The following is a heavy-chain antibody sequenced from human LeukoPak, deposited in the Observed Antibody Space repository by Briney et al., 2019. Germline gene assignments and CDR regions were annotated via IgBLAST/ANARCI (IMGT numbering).Heavy chain of an antibody. Sequence: GGSLRLSCAASGFTFSTYTMNWVRQAPGKGLEWVSSISSSSSYIYYADSVKGRFTISRDNAKNSLYLQMNSLRAEDTAVYYCARGRYCTNGVCPDYWGQGTLVTVSS. CDR2: ISSSSSYI. V-gene: IGHV3-21*01. D-gene: IGHD2-8*01. CDR1: GFTFSTYT. CDR3: ARGRYCTNGVCPDY. J-gene: IGHJ4*02.